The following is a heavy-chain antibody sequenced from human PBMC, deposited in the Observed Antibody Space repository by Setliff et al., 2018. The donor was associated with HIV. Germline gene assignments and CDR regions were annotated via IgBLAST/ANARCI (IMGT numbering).Heavy chain of an antibody. J-gene: IGHJ5*02. CDR2: IKQDGSEK. CDR3: ANLWELGA. Sequence: GGSLRLSCAASGFSFSSYWMSWVRQAPGKGLEWVANIKQDGSEKHYVDSLKGRFTITRDNARTSLYLEMSSLRVEDTAVYLCANLWELGAWGQGTLVTVSS. CDR1: GFSFSSYW. V-gene: IGHV3-7*03. D-gene: IGHD3-16*01.